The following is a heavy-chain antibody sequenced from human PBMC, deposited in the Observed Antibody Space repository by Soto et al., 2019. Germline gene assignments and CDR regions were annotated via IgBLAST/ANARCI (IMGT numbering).Heavy chain of an antibody. CDR3: ARDREYYYDSSGNYYYHYGMDV. V-gene: IGHV1-18*04. CDR1: GYTFTNYG. Sequence: QVQLVESGAEVKKPGASVKVSCKASGYTFTNYGISWVRQAPGQGREWRGWISGYNGNTTYAQKFQGRVTVTTDTPTNTAYMDLRSLRSDDTAVYYCARDREYYYDSSGNYYYHYGMDVWGQGTTVTVS. J-gene: IGHJ6*02. D-gene: IGHD3-22*01. CDR2: ISGYNGNT.